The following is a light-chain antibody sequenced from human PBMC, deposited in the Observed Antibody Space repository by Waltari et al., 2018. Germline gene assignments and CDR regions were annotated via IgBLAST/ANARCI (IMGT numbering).Light chain of an antibody. CDR2: WAF. V-gene: IGKV4-1*01. Sequence: DIVMTQSPESLAVSMGERATINCKSSQRVSHFSNNNNYLAWYRQKPGQPPKLLLYWAFNRESGVPERFSGSGSATDFTLTISSVQAEDVAVYYCQQYYIAPYTFGQGTKLEIK. CDR3: QQYYIAPYT. J-gene: IGKJ2*01. CDR1: QRVSHFSNNNNY.